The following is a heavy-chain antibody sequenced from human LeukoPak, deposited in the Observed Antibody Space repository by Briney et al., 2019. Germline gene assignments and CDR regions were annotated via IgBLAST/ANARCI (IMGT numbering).Heavy chain of an antibody. J-gene: IGHJ4*02. CDR3: VRDLGGRYFDY. CDR2: IYYDGGS. Sequence: SETLSLTCTVSGGSVSSNYWNWIRQSPGKGLEWIGYIYYDGGSNYNPSLNSRVTISIDTSKNQFSLKLSSVTAADTAIYYCVRDLGGRYFDYLGQGTLVTVSS. D-gene: IGHD7-27*01. V-gene: IGHV4-59*02. CDR1: GGSVSSNY.